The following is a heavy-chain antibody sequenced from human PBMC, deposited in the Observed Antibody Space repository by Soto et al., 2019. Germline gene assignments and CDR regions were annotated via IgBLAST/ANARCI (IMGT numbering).Heavy chain of an antibody. D-gene: IGHD3-16*01. CDR2: ISYDGSNK. V-gene: IGHV3-30*18. CDR3: AKEGAGIDY. CDR1: GFTFSSYG. Sequence: GSLRLSCAASGFTFSSYGMHWVRQAPGKGLEWVAVISYDGSNKYYADSVKGRFTISRDNSKNTLYLQMNSLRAEDTAVYYCAKEGAGIDYWGQGTLVTVSS. J-gene: IGHJ4*02.